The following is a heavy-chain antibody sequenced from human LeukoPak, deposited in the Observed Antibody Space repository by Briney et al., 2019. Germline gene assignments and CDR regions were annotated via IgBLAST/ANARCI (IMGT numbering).Heavy chain of an antibody. J-gene: IGHJ4*02. V-gene: IGHV3-66*01. Sequence: GGSLRLSCAASGFTVSTNYMSWVRQAPGKGLEWVSVIYTGGSTYYADSVKGRFTISKDNSKNTLYLQMKSLRVEDTAVYYCARDPLSIAAAGHWGQGTLVTVSS. CDR3: ARDPLSIAAAGH. CDR2: IYTGGST. CDR1: GFTVSTNY. D-gene: IGHD6-13*01.